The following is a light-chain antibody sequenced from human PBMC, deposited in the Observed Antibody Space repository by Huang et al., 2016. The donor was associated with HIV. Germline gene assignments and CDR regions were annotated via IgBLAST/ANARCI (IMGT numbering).Light chain of an antibody. CDR3: QQYNSYPLT. V-gene: IGKV1-5*03. CDR1: QSVRSC. J-gene: IGKJ4*01. Sequence: DIQMTQSPSTLSASVGDRGTIPCRASQSVRSCLAWYQQKPGKAPKLLIYKASTLESGVPSRFSGSGSGTDFTLTISSLQPDDFATYYCQQYNSYPLTFGGGTKVEIK. CDR2: KAS.